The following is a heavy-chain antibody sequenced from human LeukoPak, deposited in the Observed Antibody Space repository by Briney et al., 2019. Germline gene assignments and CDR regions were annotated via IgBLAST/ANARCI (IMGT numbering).Heavy chain of an antibody. V-gene: IGHV4-59*07. Sequence: SDTLFLTCTVSGGSISSYYWRWIRQPPGKGLEWIGYIYFSGSTNYSLSLKSRVTMTVDTSKTQFSLELSSVTAADTVVYYCARAPRWHQTVDVWGKGTTVTVSS. CDR3: ARAPRWHQTVDV. CDR1: GGSISSYY. D-gene: IGHD5-24*01. CDR2: IYFSGST. J-gene: IGHJ6*04.